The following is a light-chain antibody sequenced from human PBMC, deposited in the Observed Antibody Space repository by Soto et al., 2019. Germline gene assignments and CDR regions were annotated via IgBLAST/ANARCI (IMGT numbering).Light chain of an antibody. V-gene: IGKV3-20*01. CDR2: GAS. J-gene: IGKJ1*01. CDR1: RSVGSN. CDR3: QQYGSSPPWT. Sequence: EIVMTQSPDTLSVSSGDRATLSCRASRSVGSNLAWYQQKPGQAPRLLIYGASSRATGIPDRFSGSGSGTDFTLTISRLEPEDFAVYYCQQYGSSPPWTFGQGTKVDIK.